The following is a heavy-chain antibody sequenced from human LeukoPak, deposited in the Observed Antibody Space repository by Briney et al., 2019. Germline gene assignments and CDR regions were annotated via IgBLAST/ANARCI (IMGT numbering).Heavy chain of an antibody. J-gene: IGHJ4*02. CDR1: GFTVSSNS. CDR3: ARRAGEYSHPYDY. Sequence: GGSLRLSCTVSGFTVSSNSMSWVRQAPGKGLEWVSFIYSGGNTHYSDSVKGRFTISRDNSKNTLYLQMNTLRAEDTAVYYCARRAGEYSHPYDYWGQGTLVTVSS. V-gene: IGHV3-53*01. CDR2: IYSGGNT. D-gene: IGHD4-17*01.